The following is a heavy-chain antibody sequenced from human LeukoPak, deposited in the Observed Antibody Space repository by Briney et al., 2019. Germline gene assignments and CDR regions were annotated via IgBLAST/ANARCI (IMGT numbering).Heavy chain of an antibody. J-gene: IGHJ4*02. Sequence: ASVKVSCKASGYTFTSYGINWVRQAPGQGLEWMGWISAYNGNTNYAQKLQGRVTMTTDTSTSTAYMELRSLRSDDTAVYYCARGIYDYVWGSYRPDSYWGQGTLVTVSS. D-gene: IGHD3-16*02. CDR2: ISAYNGNT. CDR3: ARGIYDYVWGSYRPDSY. CDR1: GYTFTSYG. V-gene: IGHV1-18*01.